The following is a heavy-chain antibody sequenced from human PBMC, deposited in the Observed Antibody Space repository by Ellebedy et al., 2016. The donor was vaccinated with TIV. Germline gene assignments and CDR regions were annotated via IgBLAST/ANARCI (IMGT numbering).Heavy chain of an antibody. Sequence: SETLSLTCAVSGGSISSNNWWGWVRQPPGQGLEWIGEIYHSGSTNYNPSLKSRVTISVDKSKNQFSLKLSSVTAADTAVYYCARGLSSSWYGVFFDYWGQGTLVTVSS. D-gene: IGHD6-13*01. J-gene: IGHJ4*02. CDR1: GGSISSNNW. V-gene: IGHV4-4*02. CDR2: IYHSGST. CDR3: ARGLSSSWYGVFFDY.